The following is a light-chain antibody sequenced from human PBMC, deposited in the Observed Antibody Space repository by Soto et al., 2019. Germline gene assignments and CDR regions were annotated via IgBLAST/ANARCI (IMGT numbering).Light chain of an antibody. CDR3: QSYGSSLSGVV. Sequence: QSVLTQPPSVSGAPGQRITISCTGSSSNIGAGYDVHWYQQLPGTAPKLLIYNNSNRPSGVPDRFSGSKSGTSASLAITGLQAEDEADYYCQSYGSSLSGVVFGGGTKVT. V-gene: IGLV1-40*01. CDR2: NNS. J-gene: IGLJ2*01. CDR1: SSNIGAGYD.